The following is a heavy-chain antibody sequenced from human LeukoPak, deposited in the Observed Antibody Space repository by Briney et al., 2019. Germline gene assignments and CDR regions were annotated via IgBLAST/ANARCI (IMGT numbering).Heavy chain of an antibody. CDR1: GFTFSSYS. V-gene: IGHV3-21*04. CDR3: AKKTTDFWYYDFWSGYLDY. J-gene: IGHJ4*02. Sequence: AGGSLRLSCAASGFTFSSYSMNWVRQAPGKGLEWVSSISSSSSYIYYADSVKGRFTISRDNAKNSLYLQMNSLRAEDTAVYYCAKKTTDFWYYDFWSGYLDYWGQGTLVTVSS. D-gene: IGHD3-3*01. CDR2: ISSSSSYI.